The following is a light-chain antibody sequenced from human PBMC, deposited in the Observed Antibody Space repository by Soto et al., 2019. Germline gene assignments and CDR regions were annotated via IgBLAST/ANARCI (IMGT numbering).Light chain of an antibody. CDR1: SGDVGGYNF. V-gene: IGLV2-14*01. CDR2: EVT. J-gene: IGLJ1*01. CDR3: CSYASSTSYV. Sequence: QSVLTQPASVSVSPGQSITISCTGTSGDVGGYNFVSWYQQYPGKAPKLMIHEVTARPSGVSIRFSGSKSGTTASLTISGLQPEDEADYYCCSYASSTSYVFGTGTKVTVL.